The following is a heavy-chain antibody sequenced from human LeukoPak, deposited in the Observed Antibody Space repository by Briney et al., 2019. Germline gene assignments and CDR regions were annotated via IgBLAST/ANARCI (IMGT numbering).Heavy chain of an antibody. CDR3: ARVQGYCSSTSCYTDTNFDY. CDR2: INPNSGGT. CDR1: GCTYTGYY. D-gene: IGHD2-2*02. V-gene: IGHV1-2*02. J-gene: IGHJ4*02. Sequence: ASVKDSCKASGCTYTGYYMHWVRQAPGQGLEWMGWINPNSGGTNYAQKFQGRVTMTRDTSISTAYMELSRLRSDDTAVYYCARVQGYCSSTSCYTDTNFDYWGQGPMITVSS.